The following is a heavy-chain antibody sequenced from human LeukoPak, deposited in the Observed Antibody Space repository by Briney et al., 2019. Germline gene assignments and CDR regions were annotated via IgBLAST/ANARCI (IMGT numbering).Heavy chain of an antibody. J-gene: IGHJ4*02. V-gene: IGHV5-10-1*01. CDR3: ARQEGSTSCSDY. D-gene: IGHD2-2*01. CDR2: IDPSDSYT. Sequence: GESLKISRKGSGYSFTSYWISWVRQMPGKGLEWMGRIDPSDSYTNYSPSFQGRVTISADKSISTAYLQWSSLKASDTAMYYCARQEGSTSCSDYWGQGTLVTVSS. CDR1: GYSFTSYW.